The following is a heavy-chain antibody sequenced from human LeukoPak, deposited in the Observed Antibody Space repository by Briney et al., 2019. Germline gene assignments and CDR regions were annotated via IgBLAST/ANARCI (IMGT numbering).Heavy chain of an antibody. J-gene: IGHJ3*02. D-gene: IGHD3-10*01. V-gene: IGHV4-59*08. CDR3: ARLREDAFDI. CDR1: GGSISINY. CDR2: IYHSGIT. Sequence: SETLSLTCTVSGGSISINYWSWIRQPPGKGLEWIGHIYHSGITNYNPSLKSRVTISVDTSTIQFSLRLRSVTAADTAVYYCARLREDAFDIWGQGTMVTVSS.